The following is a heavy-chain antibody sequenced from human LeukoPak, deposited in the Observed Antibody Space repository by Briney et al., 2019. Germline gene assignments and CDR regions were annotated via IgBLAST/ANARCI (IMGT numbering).Heavy chain of an antibody. V-gene: IGHV4-59*01. Sequence: PSETLSLTXTVSGGSIRSYYWNWIRQPPGKGLEWIGYIYYSGSTNYNPSLKSRVTMSVDTSKNQFSLNLSSVTAADTAFYYCARDRLAYYDRSGLDCWGQGTLVTVSS. D-gene: IGHD3-22*01. J-gene: IGHJ4*02. CDR2: IYYSGST. CDR3: ARDRLAYYDRSGLDC. CDR1: GGSIRSYY.